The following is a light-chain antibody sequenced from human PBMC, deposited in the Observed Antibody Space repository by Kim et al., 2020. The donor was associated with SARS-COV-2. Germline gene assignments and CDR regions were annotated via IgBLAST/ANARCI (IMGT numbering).Light chain of an antibody. CDR3: QQYNSSPWT. V-gene: IGKV1-5*03. Sequence: DIQMTQSPSTLSASVGDRVTITCRAIQSISSWLAWYQQKPGKAPKLLIYKASSLESGVPSRFSGSGSGTEFTLTISSLQPDDFATYYCQQYNSSPWTFGQGTKVDIK. CDR2: KAS. J-gene: IGKJ1*01. CDR1: QSISSW.